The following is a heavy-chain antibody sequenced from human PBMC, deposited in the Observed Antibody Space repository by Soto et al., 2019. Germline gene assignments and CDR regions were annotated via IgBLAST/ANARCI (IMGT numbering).Heavy chain of an antibody. Sequence: PSETLSLTCTVSGGSISSYYWSWIRQPPGKGLEWIGYIYYSGSTNYKPSLTRRVTISVDTSKNQFSMKLSSVTAADTAVYYCARATGTTLYYYYYGMDVWGQGTTVTVS. CDR1: GGSISSYY. D-gene: IGHD1-1*01. V-gene: IGHV4-59*01. CDR2: IYYSGST. CDR3: ARATGTTLYYYYYGMDV. J-gene: IGHJ6*02.